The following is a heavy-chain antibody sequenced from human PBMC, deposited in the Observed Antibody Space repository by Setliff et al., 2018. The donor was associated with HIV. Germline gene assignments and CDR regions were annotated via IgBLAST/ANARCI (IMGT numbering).Heavy chain of an antibody. J-gene: IGHJ1*01. V-gene: IGHV4-39*07. CDR1: GGSINSRSYY. Sequence: KSSETLSLTCTVSGGSINSRSYYWAWIRQPPGKGLEWVASIYFSGTPYYNPSLKNRVTISVDTSKNQFSLKLSSVTAADTAVYYCARSSHPVWGSYLYFEYFQHCGQGTLVTVSS. D-gene: IGHD3-16*02. CDR2: IYFSGTP. CDR3: ARSSHPVWGSYLYFEYFQH.